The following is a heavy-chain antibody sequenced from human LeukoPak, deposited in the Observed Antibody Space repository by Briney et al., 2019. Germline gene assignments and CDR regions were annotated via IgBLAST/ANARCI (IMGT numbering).Heavy chain of an antibody. Sequence: GGSLRLSCAASGFTVSSNYMSWVRQAPGKGLEWVSVIHSGGSTYYADSVKGRFAISRDNSKNTLYLQMNSLRAEDTAVYYCAKEVWRSNYYGSGTPWDYWGQGTLVTVSS. V-gene: IGHV3-53*01. D-gene: IGHD3-10*01. J-gene: IGHJ4*02. CDR1: GFTVSSNY. CDR3: AKEVWRSNYYGSGTPWDY. CDR2: IHSGGST.